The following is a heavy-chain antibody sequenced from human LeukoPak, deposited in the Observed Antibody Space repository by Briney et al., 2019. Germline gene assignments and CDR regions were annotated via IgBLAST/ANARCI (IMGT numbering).Heavy chain of an antibody. CDR2: ISSSSSTI. D-gene: IGHD2-21*01. CDR1: GFTFSSYS. Sequence: GGSLRLSCAASGFTFSSYSMNWVRQAPGKGLEWVSYISSSSSTIYYADSVKGRFTISRDNAKNSLYLQMNSLRAEDTAVYYCASSIGIRSFDYWGQGTLVTVSS. J-gene: IGHJ4*02. CDR3: ASSIGIRSFDY. V-gene: IGHV3-48*01.